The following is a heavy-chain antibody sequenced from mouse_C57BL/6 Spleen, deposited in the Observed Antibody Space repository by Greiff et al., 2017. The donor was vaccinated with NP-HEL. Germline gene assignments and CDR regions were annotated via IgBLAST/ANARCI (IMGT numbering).Heavy chain of an antibody. J-gene: IGHJ1*03. V-gene: IGHV1-82*01. D-gene: IGHD6-5*01. Sequence: QVQLQQPGPELVKPGASVKISCKASGYAFSSSWMNWVKQRPGKGLEWIGRIYPGDGDTNYNGKFKGKATLTADKSSSTAYMQLSSLTSEDSAVYFCARSYALYFDVWGTGTTVTVSS. CDR2: IYPGDGDT. CDR1: GYAFSSSW. CDR3: ARSYALYFDV.